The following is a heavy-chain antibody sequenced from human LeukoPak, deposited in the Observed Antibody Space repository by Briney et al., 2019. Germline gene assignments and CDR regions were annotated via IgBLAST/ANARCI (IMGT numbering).Heavy chain of an antibody. CDR2: IKQDGSEK. Sequence: GGSLRLSCAASGFTFSSYWMSWVRQAPGKGLEWVANIKQDGSEKYYVDSVKGRFTISRDNAKNSPYLQMNSLRAEDTAVYYCARDRNIVVVPAANPYMDVWGKGTTVTVSS. D-gene: IGHD2-2*01. CDR3: ARDRNIVVVPAANPYMDV. J-gene: IGHJ6*03. CDR1: GFTFSSYW. V-gene: IGHV3-7*01.